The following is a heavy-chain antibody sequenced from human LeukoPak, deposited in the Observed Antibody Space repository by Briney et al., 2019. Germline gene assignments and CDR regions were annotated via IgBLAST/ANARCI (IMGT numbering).Heavy chain of an antibody. J-gene: IGHJ6*02. CDR3: ARDGYGSGSPLAGMDV. CDR2: ISAYNGNT. V-gene: IGHV1-18*01. Sequence: ASVKVSCKASGYTFTSYGISWVRQAPGQGLEWMGWISAYNGNTNYAQKFQGRVTITADKSTSTAYMELSSLRSEDTAVYYCARDGYGSGSPLAGMDVWGQGTTVTVSS. D-gene: IGHD3-10*01. CDR1: GYTFTSYG.